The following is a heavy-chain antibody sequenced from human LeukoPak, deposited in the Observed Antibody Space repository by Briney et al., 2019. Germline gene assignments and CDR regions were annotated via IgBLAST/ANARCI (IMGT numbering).Heavy chain of an antibody. CDR3: AREISTYGSGSYGDDY. D-gene: IGHD3-10*01. Sequence: GASVKVSCKASGYTFTSYGISWVRQAPGQGLEWMGWISAYNGNTNYAQKLQGRVTMTTDTSTSTAYMELRSLRSDDTAVYYCAREISTYGSGSYGDDYWGQGTLVTVSS. J-gene: IGHJ4*02. V-gene: IGHV1-18*01. CDR2: ISAYNGNT. CDR1: GYTFTSYG.